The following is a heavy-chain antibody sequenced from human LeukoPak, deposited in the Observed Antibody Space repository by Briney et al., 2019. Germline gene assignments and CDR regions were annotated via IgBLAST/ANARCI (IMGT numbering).Heavy chain of an antibody. CDR1: GFTFSGSA. J-gene: IGHJ4*02. Sequence: PGGSLRLSCAASGFTFSGSAMHWVRQASGKGLEWVGRIRSEANSYATAYAASVKGRFTISRDDSKNTAYLQMNSLKTEDTAVYYCTRHVVDSGSYYDLDYWGQGTLVTVSS. D-gene: IGHD1-26*01. CDR2: IRSEANSYAT. CDR3: TRHVVDSGSYYDLDY. V-gene: IGHV3-73*01.